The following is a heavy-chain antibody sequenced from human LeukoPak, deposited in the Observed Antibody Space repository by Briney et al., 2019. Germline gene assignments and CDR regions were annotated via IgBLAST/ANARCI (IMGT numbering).Heavy chain of an antibody. CDR2: ISSSSTI. V-gene: IGHV3-69-1*01. CDR3: ARGVAVAGTSHFDY. D-gene: IGHD6-19*01. J-gene: IGHJ4*02. Sequence: SYISSSSTIYYADSVKGRFTISRDNAKNSLYLQMNSLRAEDTAVYYCARGVAVAGTSHFDYWGQGTLVTVSS.